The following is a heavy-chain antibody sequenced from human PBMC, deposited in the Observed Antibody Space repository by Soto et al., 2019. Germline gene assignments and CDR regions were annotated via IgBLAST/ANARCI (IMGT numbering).Heavy chain of an antibody. V-gene: IGHV3-30*18. J-gene: IGHJ3*02. CDR2: ISYDGSNK. Sequence: PGWCLRLSCAASGFTFSSYDMHWVRQAPGKGLEWVAVISYDGSNKYYADSVKGRFTISRDNSKNTLYLQMNSLRAEDTAVYYCAKDGPYDTTLGAFDIWGQGTMVTVSS. D-gene: IGHD3-22*01. CDR1: GFTFSSYD. CDR3: AKDGPYDTTLGAFDI.